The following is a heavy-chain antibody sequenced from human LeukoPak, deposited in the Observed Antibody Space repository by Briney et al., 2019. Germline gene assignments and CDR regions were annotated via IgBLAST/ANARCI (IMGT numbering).Heavy chain of an antibody. D-gene: IGHD3-9*01. CDR2: INHSGST. CDR1: GGSSFSGYS. V-gene: IGHV4-34*01. J-gene: IGHJ6*02. CDR3: ARWLYDILTGYGMDV. Sequence: SETLSLTCAVYGGSSFSGYSWSWIRQPPGKGLEWIGEINHSGSTNYNPSLKSRVTISVDTSKNQFSLKLSSVTAADTAVYYCARWLYDILTGYGMDVWGQGTTVTVSS.